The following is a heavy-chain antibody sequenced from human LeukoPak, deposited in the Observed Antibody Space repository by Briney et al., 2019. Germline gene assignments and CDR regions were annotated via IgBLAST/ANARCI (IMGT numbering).Heavy chain of an antibody. J-gene: IGHJ4*02. D-gene: IGHD5-18*01. CDR3: AKERYNYGQYYFDY. V-gene: IGHV3-23*01. Sequence: PAGSLTLSCIGSGFTFSSYIVSWVRQAPGKGLEWVSGMSGSGGHTYYADSVQGRFTIFRDNARNTVFLLMYSLRVENTAFYYCAKERYNYGQYYFDYWGQGTLVTVSS. CDR2: MSGSGGHT. CDR1: GFTFSSYI.